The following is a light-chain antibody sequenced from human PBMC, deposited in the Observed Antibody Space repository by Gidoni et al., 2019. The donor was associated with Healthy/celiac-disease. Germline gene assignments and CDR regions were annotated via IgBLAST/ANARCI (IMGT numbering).Light chain of an antibody. V-gene: IGLV1-44*01. J-gene: IGLJ2*01. Sequence: QSVLTQPPSVSGTPGQRVTISCSGSSSNIGSNTVNWYQQLPRTAPKPLIYSNNQRPSGVPDRFSGSKSGTSASLAISGLQSEDEADYYCATWDDSLNDVVFGGGTKLTVL. CDR2: SNN. CDR1: SSNIGSNT. CDR3: ATWDDSLNDVV.